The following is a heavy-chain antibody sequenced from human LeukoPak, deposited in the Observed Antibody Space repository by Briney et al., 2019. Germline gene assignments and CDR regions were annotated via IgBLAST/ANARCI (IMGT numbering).Heavy chain of an antibody. J-gene: IGHJ3*02. CDR2: IIPIFGIA. CDR3: ASPVVVTATDPDDAFDI. V-gene: IGHV1-69*04. D-gene: IGHD2-21*02. CDR1: GGTFSRYA. Sequence: SVNVSCKASGGTFSRYAISWVRQAPGRGLEWMGRIIPIFGIANYAQKFQGRVTITADKSTSTAYMELSSLRSEDTAVYYCASPVVVTATDPDDAFDIWGQGTMVTVSS.